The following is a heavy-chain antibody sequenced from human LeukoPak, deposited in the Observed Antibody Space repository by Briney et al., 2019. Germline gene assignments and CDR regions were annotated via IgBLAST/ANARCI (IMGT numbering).Heavy chain of an antibody. J-gene: IGHJ4*02. D-gene: IGHD2-15*01. Sequence: PGGSLRLSCAASGFTFSSYWMHWVRQAPGKGLVWVSRINSDGSSTSYADSVKGRFTISRDNSKNTLYLQMNSLRAEDTAVYYCAKGTGYCSGGSCPHYYWGQGTLVTVSS. CDR1: GFTFSSYW. V-gene: IGHV3-74*01. CDR2: INSDGSST. CDR3: AKGTGYCSGGSCPHYY.